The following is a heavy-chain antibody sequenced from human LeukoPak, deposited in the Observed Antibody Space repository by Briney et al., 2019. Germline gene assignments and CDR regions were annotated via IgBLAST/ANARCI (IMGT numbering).Heavy chain of an antibody. CDR1: GYMFTSYA. J-gene: IGHJ6*03. CDR2: ISVYNGKT. V-gene: IGHV1-18*01. Sequence: GASVKVSCQASGYMFTSYAIHWVREAPGQGLEWLGWISVYNGKTDYAEGLQGRVTMTTDRSTNTAFMQLRSLRSDDTAIYFCARGSGSPYYYYMDVWGKGTAVTVSS. D-gene: IGHD3-10*01. CDR3: ARGSGSPYYYYMDV.